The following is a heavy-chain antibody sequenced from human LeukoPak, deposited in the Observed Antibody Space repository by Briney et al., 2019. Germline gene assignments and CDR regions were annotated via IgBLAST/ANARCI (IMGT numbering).Heavy chain of an antibody. V-gene: IGHV4-30-2*01. Sequence: SQTLSLTCAVSGGSISSGGYSWSWIRQPPGKGLEWIGYIYHSGSTYYNPSLKSRVTISVDRSKNQFSLKLSSVTAAYAAVYYCARVNGYCSSTSCYSNWFDPWGQGTLVTVSS. D-gene: IGHD2-2*03. CDR3: ARVNGYCSSTSCYSNWFDP. CDR2: IYHSGST. CDR1: GGSISSGGYS. J-gene: IGHJ5*02.